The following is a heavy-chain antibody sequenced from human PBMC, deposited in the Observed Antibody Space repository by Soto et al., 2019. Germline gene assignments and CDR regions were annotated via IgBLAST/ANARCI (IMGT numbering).Heavy chain of an antibody. Sequence: QVQLVESGGGVVQPGRSLRLSCAASGFTFSSYGMHWVRQAPGKGLEWVAVISYDGSNKYYADSVKGRFTISRDNSKNPLYLQMNSLRAEDTAVYYCAKDQRAVTTYYYYGMDVWGQGTTVTVSS. CDR2: ISYDGSNK. V-gene: IGHV3-30*18. CDR3: AKDQRAVTTYYYYGMDV. J-gene: IGHJ6*02. CDR1: GFTFSSYG. D-gene: IGHD4-17*01.